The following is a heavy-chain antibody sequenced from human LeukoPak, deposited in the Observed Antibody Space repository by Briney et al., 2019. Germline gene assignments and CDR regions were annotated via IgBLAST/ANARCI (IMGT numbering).Heavy chain of an antibody. V-gene: IGHV3-30*03. Sequence: GRSLRLSCAASGFTFSSYGMHWVRQAPGKGLEWVAVISYDGSNKYYADSVKGRFTISRDNSKNTLYLQMNSLRAEDTAVYYSASPSYYSSGSHGSMDVWGQGTTVTVSS. D-gene: IGHD3-10*01. J-gene: IGHJ6*02. CDR3: ASPSYYSSGSHGSMDV. CDR2: ISYDGSNK. CDR1: GFTFSSYG.